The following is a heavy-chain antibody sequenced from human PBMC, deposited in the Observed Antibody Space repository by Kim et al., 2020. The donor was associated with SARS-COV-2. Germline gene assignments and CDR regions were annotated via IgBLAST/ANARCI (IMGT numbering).Heavy chain of an antibody. Sequence: GRVTITRDTSASTAYMELSSLRSEDTAVYYCARSFSLLYTVTTSPYYFDYWGQGTLVTVSS. CDR3: ARSFSLLYTVTTSPYYFDY. V-gene: IGHV1-3*01. D-gene: IGHD4-17*01. J-gene: IGHJ4*02.